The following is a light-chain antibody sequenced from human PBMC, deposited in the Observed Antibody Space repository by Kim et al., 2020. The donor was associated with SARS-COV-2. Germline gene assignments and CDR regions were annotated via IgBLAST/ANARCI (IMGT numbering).Light chain of an antibody. CDR2: GKD. Sequence: SSELTQDPAVSVALGQTVRITCQGDSLRSYYATWYQQKPGQVPKVVIYGKDNRPSGVPDRFSGSSSGNTAYLTNTGTQAGDEADYYCNSRDSNDYVVFGG. CDR3: NSRDSNDYVV. J-gene: IGLJ2*01. V-gene: IGLV3-19*01. CDR1: SLRSYY.